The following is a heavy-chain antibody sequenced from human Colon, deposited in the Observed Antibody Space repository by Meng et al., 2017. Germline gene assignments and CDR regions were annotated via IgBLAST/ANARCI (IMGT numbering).Heavy chain of an antibody. Sequence: QVQIRQGGGGLLKPSEPLSRTCDVSGGSFIAFDWSWIRQPPGKGLEWIGEIDHFGISNYNSSLKGRLTMSVDTSKKQTSLTLTSVTAADTAVYYCATGLRHGDWFDPWGPGTLVTVSS. CDR2: IDHFGIS. J-gene: IGHJ5*02. CDR1: GGSFIAFD. D-gene: IGHD4-17*01. V-gene: IGHV4-34*02. CDR3: ATGLRHGDWFDP.